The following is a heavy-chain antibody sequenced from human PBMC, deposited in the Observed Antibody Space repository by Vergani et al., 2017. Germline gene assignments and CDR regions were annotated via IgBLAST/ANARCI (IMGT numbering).Heavy chain of an antibody. CDR3: ARAMCSTTSCYWDYYYYMDV. Sequence: QVQLVESGGGVVQPGKSLSLSCETSGFIFSDYVMHWVRQAPGKGLEWVSTLSASDRRTHYADSVKGRFTISRDISKNTLFLHMNSLRPEDTAVYYCARAMCSTTSCYWDYYYYMDVWGKGTTVTVSS. CDR2: LSASDRRT. CDR1: GFIFSDYV. J-gene: IGHJ6*03. V-gene: IGHV3-NL1*01. D-gene: IGHD2-2*01.